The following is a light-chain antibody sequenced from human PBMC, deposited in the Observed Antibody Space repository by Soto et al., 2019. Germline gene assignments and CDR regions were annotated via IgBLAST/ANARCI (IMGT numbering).Light chain of an antibody. CDR1: QSVSSY. CDR2: DAS. CDR3: QQRSNWPLT. J-gene: IGKJ5*01. V-gene: IGKV3-11*01. Sequence: EIVLTQSPATLSLSPGERATLSCRASQSVSSYLAWYQQKPGQAPRLPIYDASNRATGIPARFSGSGSGTDFTLTISSLEPEDFAVYYCQQRSNWPLTFGQGTRLEIK.